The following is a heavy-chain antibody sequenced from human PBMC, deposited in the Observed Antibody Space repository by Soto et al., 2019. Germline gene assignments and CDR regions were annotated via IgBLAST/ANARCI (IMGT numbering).Heavy chain of an antibody. CDR3: ARGGPTTVTTYDY. Sequence: PGGSLRLSCAASGFTFSSFSMNWVRQAPGKGLEWVSSISSSSTYIYYADSVKGRFTISRDNAKNSLFLHMSSLRAEDTAVYYCARGGPTTVTTYDYWGQGTLVTVSS. J-gene: IGHJ4*02. V-gene: IGHV3-21*01. CDR2: ISSSSTYI. D-gene: IGHD4-17*01. CDR1: GFTFSSFS.